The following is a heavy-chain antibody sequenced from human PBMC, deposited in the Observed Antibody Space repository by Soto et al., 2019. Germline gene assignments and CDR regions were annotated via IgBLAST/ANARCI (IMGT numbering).Heavy chain of an antibody. V-gene: IGHV4-59*01. D-gene: IGHD3-9*01. CDR1: GGFISSYY. CDR3: ARGTPSRYFDWLLRVTAFDI. CDR2: IYYSGST. J-gene: IGHJ3*02. Sequence: NPSETLSLTCTVSGGFISSYYWSWIRQPPGKGLGWIGYIYYSGSTNYNPSLKSRVTISVDTSKNQFSLKLSSVTAADTAVYYCARGTPSRYFDWLLRVTAFDIWGQGTMVTV.